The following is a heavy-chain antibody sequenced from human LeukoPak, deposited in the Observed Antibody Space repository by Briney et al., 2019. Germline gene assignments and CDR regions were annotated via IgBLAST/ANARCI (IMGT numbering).Heavy chain of an antibody. Sequence: ASVKVSCKASGYTFTSYDINWVRQAPGQGLEWMGGIIPIFGTANYAQKFQGRVTMTRDMSTSTVYMELSSLRSEDTAVYYCARGRVGATWDLDYWGQGTLVTVSS. V-gene: IGHV1-69*05. CDR2: IIPIFGTA. J-gene: IGHJ4*02. D-gene: IGHD1-26*01. CDR1: GYTFTSYD. CDR3: ARGRVGATWDLDY.